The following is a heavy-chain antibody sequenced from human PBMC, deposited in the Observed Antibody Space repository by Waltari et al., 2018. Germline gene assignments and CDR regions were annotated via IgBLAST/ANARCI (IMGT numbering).Heavy chain of an antibody. V-gene: IGHV4-61*09. J-gene: IGHJ5*02. Sequence: QVQLQESGPGLVKPSQTLSLTCTVSGGSISSGSYYWSWIRQPAGKGLEWIGYIYTSGSTNYNPSLKSRVTISVDTSKNQFSLKRSSVTAADTAVYYCARIPKRIAVAVWFDPWGQGTLVTVSS. CDR3: ARIPKRIAVAVWFDP. D-gene: IGHD6-19*01. CDR2: IYTSGST. CDR1: GGSISSGSYY.